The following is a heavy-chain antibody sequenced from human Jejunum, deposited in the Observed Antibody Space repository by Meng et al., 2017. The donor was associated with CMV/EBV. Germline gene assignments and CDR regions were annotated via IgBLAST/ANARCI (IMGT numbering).Heavy chain of an antibody. Sequence: VQLGESGGDLVQAGGSLRLSCAASGFTVSTNYMSWVRQAPGKGLEWVSALYSGGNTYYADSVKGRFTLSRDNSKNTLYLQMSSLGVEDTAVYYCASGYIEGHHLGYWGQGTLVTVSS. V-gene: IGHV3-66*01. CDR3: ASGYIEGHHLGY. J-gene: IGHJ4*02. CDR2: LYSGGNT. D-gene: IGHD6-13*01. CDR1: GFTVSTNY.